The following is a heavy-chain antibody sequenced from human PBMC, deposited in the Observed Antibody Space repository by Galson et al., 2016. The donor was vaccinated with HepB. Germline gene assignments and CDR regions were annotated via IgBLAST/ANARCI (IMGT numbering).Heavy chain of an antibody. CDR1: AFTFSNYW. D-gene: IGHD3-3*01. CDR3: ARALRDDFWRGYYSGNLYYYGMDV. Sequence: SLRLSCAASAFTFSNYWMYWVRQAPGKGLVWVSRINSDGSSASYAESVKGRFTISRDNAKNTLYLQANGLRAEDTAVYYCARALRDDFWRGYYSGNLYYYGMDVWGQGTTVTVSS. J-gene: IGHJ6*02. V-gene: IGHV3-74*01. CDR2: INSDGSSA.